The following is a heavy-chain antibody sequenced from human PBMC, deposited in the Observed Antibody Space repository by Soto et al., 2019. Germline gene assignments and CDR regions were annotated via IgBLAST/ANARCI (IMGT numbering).Heavy chain of an antibody. CDR2: INPSGGST. Sequence: GASVKVSCKASGYTFTSYYMHWVRQAPGQGLEWMGIINPSGGSTSYAQKFQGRVTMTRDTSTSTVYMELSSLRSEDTAVYYCAREPGGYDSSDVLSRLQRNAFDIWGQGKMVTVSS. CDR3: AREPGGYDSSDVLSRLQRNAFDI. CDR1: GYTFTSYY. D-gene: IGHD3-22*01. V-gene: IGHV1-46*01. J-gene: IGHJ3*02.